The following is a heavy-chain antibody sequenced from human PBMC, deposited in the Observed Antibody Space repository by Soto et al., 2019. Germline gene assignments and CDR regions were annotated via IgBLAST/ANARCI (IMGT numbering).Heavy chain of an antibody. V-gene: IGHV3-30*18. J-gene: IGHJ4*02. CDR2: ISNDGSNK. CDR1: GFSFSTYG. D-gene: IGHD1-26*01. Sequence: QVHLVESGGGVVQPGRSLSLSCAASGFSFSTYGMHWVRQAPGKGLEWVAFISNDGSNKYYAYSVKGRFTISRDNSKNTLYLQMNSLRAEDTAVYYWAKGFGNYWAFDYWGQGTLVTVSS. CDR3: AKGFGNYWAFDY.